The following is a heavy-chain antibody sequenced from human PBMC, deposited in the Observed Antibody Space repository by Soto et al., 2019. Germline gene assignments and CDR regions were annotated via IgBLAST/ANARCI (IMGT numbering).Heavy chain of an antibody. CDR3: AGPWSSFDS. D-gene: IGHD2-15*01. V-gene: IGHV4-34*01. J-gene: IGHJ4*02. CDR1: GPSFSGYY. CDR2: INHSGST. Sequence: PSETLSLTCAVYGPSFSGYYWSWIRQPPGKGLEWIGEINHSGSTNYNPSLKSRVTISVDTSKNQISLMLSSMTAADTALYYCAGPWSSFDSRGQGTLVTVSS.